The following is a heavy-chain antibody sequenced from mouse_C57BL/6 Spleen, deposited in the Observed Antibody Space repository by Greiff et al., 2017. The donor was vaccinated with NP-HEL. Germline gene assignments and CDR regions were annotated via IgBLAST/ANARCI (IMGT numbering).Heavy chain of an antibody. CDR1: GYAFSSYW. D-gene: IGHD1-1*01. J-gene: IGHJ1*03. Sequence: VQLQESGAELVKPGASVKISCKASGYAFSSYWMNWVKQRPGKGLEWIGQIYPGDGDTNYNGKFKGKATLTADKSSSTAYMQLSSLTSEDSAVYFYERERGTVVATRYFDVWGTGTTVTVSS. V-gene: IGHV1-80*01. CDR3: ERERGTVVATRYFDV. CDR2: IYPGDGDT.